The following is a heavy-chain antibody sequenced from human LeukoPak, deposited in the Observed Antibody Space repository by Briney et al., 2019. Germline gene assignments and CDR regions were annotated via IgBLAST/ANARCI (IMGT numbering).Heavy chain of an antibody. J-gene: IGHJ6*02. CDR1: GYTFTTYG. CDR2: ISAYNANT. D-gene: IGHD1-1*01. Sequence: ASVKLSCKASGYTFTTYGISWVRHAPGPGNEWMEWISAYNANTNYAQKLQGTLSMTTDTSTSTAYMELRSLRSDDTAVYYCARNASYGIDVWGQGTTVTVSS. CDR3: ARNASYGIDV. V-gene: IGHV1-18*01.